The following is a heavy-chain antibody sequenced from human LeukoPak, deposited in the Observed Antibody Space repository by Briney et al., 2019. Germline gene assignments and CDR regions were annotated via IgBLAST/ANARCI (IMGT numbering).Heavy chain of an antibody. CDR2: ISAYNGDT. V-gene: IGHV1-18*01. CDR3: ARVREYSSSIPTLGAFDI. Sequence: ASVKVSCKASGYTFTSYGISWVRQAPGQGLEWMGWISAYNGDTNYAQKLQGRVTMTTDTSTSTAYMELRSLRSDDTAVYYCARVREYSSSIPTLGAFDIWGQGTMVTVSS. J-gene: IGHJ3*02. CDR1: GYTFTSYG. D-gene: IGHD6-6*01.